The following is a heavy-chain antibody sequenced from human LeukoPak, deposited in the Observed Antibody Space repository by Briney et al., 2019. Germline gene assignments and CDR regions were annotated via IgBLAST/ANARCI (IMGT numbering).Heavy chain of an antibody. CDR1: GGSISSNTW. CDR3: AGFRSGRINDF. J-gene: IGHJ4*02. CDR2: IYHSGST. D-gene: IGHD3-10*01. Sequence: SETLSLTCAVSGGSISSNTWWTWVPQPPGKGLEWMGKIYHSGSTNYNPSLKSRVTISLDKSKNQFSLNLTSVTAADTAVYYCAGFRSGRINDFWGQGTVVTVSS. V-gene: IGHV4-4*02.